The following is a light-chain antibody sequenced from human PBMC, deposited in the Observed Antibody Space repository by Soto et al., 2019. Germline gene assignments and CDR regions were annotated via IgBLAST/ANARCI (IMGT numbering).Light chain of an antibody. CDR2: SAL. CDR3: QQRNNWPRT. CDR1: QSVSTN. Sequence: EIVMTQSPATLSVSPGERATLSCRASQSVSTNLAWYQQKPGQAPRLLIYSALTRATGIPARFSGSGSGTEFTLTISSLQSEDFAFYYCQQRNNWPRTFGQGTKVDIK. V-gene: IGKV3-15*01. J-gene: IGKJ1*01.